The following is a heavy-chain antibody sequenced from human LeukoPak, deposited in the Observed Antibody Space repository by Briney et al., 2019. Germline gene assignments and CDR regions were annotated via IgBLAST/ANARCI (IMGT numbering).Heavy chain of an antibody. CDR2: IIPIFGTA. V-gene: IGHV1-69*13. CDR1: GGTFSSYA. D-gene: IGHD2-15*01. J-gene: IGHJ4*02. CDR3: ARDLGYCSGGSCPDYYFDY. Sequence: SVKVSCKASGGTFSSYAISWVRQAPGQGLEWMGGIIPIFGTANYAQKFQGRVTITVDESTSTAYMELSSLRSEDTAVYYCARDLGYCSGGSCPDYYFDYWGQGTLVTVSS.